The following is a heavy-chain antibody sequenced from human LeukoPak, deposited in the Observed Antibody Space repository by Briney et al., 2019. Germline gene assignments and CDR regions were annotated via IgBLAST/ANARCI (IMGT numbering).Heavy chain of an antibody. CDR3: ARDAPYDFWSGYYPQNYYYYMDV. D-gene: IGHD3-3*01. CDR1: GGTFSSYA. J-gene: IGHJ6*03. V-gene: IGHV1-69*13. Sequence: ASVKVSCKASGGTFSSYAISWVRQAPGQGLEWMGGIIPIFGTANYAQKFQGRVTITADESTSTAYMELSSLRSEDTAVYYCARDAPYDFWSGYYPQNYYYYMDVWGKGTTVTVSS. CDR2: IIPIFGTA.